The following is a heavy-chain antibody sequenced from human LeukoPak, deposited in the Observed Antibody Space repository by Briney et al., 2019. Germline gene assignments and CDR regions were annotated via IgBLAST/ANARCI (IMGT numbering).Heavy chain of an antibody. D-gene: IGHD3-10*01. J-gene: IGHJ4*02. CDR1: GFTFSSYW. Sequence: LPGGSLRLSCAASGFTFSSYWMSWVRQAPGKGLEWVANIKQDGSEKYYVDSVKGRFTISRDNAKNSLYLQMNSLRAEDTAVYYCAKARGGLLWFGELYDCWGQGTMVTVSS. CDR2: IKQDGSEK. CDR3: AKARGGLLWFGELYDC. V-gene: IGHV3-7*01.